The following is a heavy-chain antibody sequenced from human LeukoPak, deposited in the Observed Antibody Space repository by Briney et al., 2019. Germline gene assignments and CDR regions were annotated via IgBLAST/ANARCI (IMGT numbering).Heavy chain of an antibody. Sequence: GGSLRLSCAASGFTFSSYAMSWVRQAPGKGLEWVSAISGSGGSTYYADSVKGRFTISRDNSKNTLYLQMNSLRAEDTAVYYCAKDISGRSYRYCDYWGQGTLVTVSS. J-gene: IGHJ4*02. CDR1: GFTFSSYA. CDR2: ISGSGGST. D-gene: IGHD3-16*02. CDR3: AKDISGRSYRYCDY. V-gene: IGHV3-23*01.